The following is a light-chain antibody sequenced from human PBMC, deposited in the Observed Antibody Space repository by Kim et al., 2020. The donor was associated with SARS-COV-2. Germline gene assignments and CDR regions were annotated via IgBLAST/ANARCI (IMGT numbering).Light chain of an antibody. Sequence: SYELTQPLSVSVALGQTARITCGGNNIGGKNVHWYQQKPGPAPVLVIYRDSNRPSGIPERFSGSNSGNTATLTISRAQAGDEADYYCPVWDSSTWVFGGG. CDR2: RDS. CDR1: NIGGKN. J-gene: IGLJ3*02. V-gene: IGLV3-9*01. CDR3: PVWDSSTWV.